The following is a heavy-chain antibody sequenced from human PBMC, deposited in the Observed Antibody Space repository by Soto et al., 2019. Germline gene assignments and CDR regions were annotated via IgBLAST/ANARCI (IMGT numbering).Heavy chain of an antibody. V-gene: IGHV4-59*12. CDR2: IYYSGST. D-gene: IGHD6-19*01. CDR3: ARELIAVAGTIGFDP. J-gene: IGHJ5*02. Sequence: PSETLSLTCTVSGGSISSYYWSWIRQPPGKGLEWIGYIYYSGSTNYNPSLKSRVTISVDTSKNQFSLKLSSVTAADTAVYYCARELIAVAGTIGFDPWGQGTLVTVSS. CDR1: GGSISSYY.